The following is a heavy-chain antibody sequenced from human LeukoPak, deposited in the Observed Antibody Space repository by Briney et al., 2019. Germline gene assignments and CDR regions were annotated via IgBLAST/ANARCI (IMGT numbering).Heavy chain of an antibody. CDR1: GFTFSSYS. CDR2: ISSSSSYI. D-gene: IGHD6-13*01. CDR3: ARDYSSPGNFDY. Sequence: PGRSLRLSCAASGFTFSSYSMNWVRQAPGKGLEWVSSISSSSSYIYYADSVKGRFTISRDNAKNSLYLQMNSLRAEDTAVYYCARDYSSPGNFDYWGQGTLVTVSS. V-gene: IGHV3-21*01. J-gene: IGHJ4*02.